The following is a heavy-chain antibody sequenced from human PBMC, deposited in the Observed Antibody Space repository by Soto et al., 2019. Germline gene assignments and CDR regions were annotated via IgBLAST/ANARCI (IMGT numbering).Heavy chain of an antibody. CDR3: ARVRVAPNSGGMDV. CDR1: GGSISSGDYY. CDR2: IYYSGST. J-gene: IGHJ6*02. Sequence: SETLSLTCTVSGGSISSGDYYWSWIRQPPGKGLEWIGYIYYSGSTYYNPSLKSRVTISVDTSKNQFSLKLSSVTAADTAVYYCARVRVAPNSGGMDVWGQGTTVPSP. V-gene: IGHV4-30-4*01. D-gene: IGHD3-3*01.